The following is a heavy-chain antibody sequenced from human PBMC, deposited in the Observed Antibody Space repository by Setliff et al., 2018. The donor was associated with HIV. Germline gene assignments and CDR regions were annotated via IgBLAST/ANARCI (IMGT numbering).Heavy chain of an antibody. J-gene: IGHJ4*02. CDR3: ARDDWTCSDGTCFPITFDY. D-gene: IGHD2-15*01. V-gene: IGHV3-48*01. CDR1: GFTFSTYS. CDR2: ISRSGDTI. Sequence: GGSLRLSCAASGFTFSTYSMNWVRQAPGKGLEWVSYISRSGDTIDYADSVKGRFTISRDNAKNSVSLQMNSLRVEDTAVDYCARDDWTCSDGTCFPITFDYWGQGTLVTVSS.